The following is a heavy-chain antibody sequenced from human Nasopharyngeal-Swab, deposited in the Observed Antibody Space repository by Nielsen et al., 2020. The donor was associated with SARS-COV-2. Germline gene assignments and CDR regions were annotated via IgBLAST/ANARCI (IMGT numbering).Heavy chain of an antibody. V-gene: IGHV5-51*01. D-gene: IGHD2-15*01. J-gene: IGHJ2*01. Sequence: EESLNISCRDSATSLTSYWIAWVRQRPGKGLEWMGIIYAGDYDTRYSPSFQGQVTISADKFIGTVYLQWTSLKASDTAMYYCARQVAAAGTPRDWYFDIWGRGTLVTVSS. CDR1: ATSLTSYW. CDR3: ARQVAAAGTPRDWYFDI. CDR2: IYAGDYDT.